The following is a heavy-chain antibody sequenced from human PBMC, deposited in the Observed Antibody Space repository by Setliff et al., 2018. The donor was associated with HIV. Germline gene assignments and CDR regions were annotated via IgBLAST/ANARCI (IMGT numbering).Heavy chain of an antibody. J-gene: IGHJ3*02. V-gene: IGHV3-48*03. CDR2: ISTRGNSI. CDR3: GRGGGGVMHDAFDI. CDR1: GFTFANYE. D-gene: IGHD3-16*01. Sequence: AGGSLRLSCAASGFTFANYEMNWVRQAPGKGLEWISYISTRGNSIYYADSVKGRFIISRDNAKNSLFLQMQSLRAEDTAFYYCGRGGGGVMHDAFDIWGQGTMVTVS.